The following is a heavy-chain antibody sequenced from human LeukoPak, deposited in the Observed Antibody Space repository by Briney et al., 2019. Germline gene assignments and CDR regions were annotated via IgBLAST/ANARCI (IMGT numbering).Heavy chain of an antibody. V-gene: IGHV4-59*08. D-gene: IGHD3-3*01. J-gene: IGHJ4*02. CDR2: IYYSGST. CDR3: ARHSSGYSIHFDY. Sequence: SETLSLTCTVSGDSINSYYWSWIRQPPGKGLEWIGYIYYSGSTNYNPSLKSRVTLSVDTSKNQFSLKLSSVTAADTAVYYCARHSSGYSIHFDYWGQGTLVTVSS. CDR1: GDSINSYY.